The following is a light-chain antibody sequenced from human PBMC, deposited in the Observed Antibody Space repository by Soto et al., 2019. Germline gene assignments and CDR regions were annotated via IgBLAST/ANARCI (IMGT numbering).Light chain of an antibody. CDR1: QSVSSSY. Sequence: EIVLTQSAGTLSLSPGERATLSCRASQSVSSSYLAWDQQKPGQAPRVLIYGAASRATGIPDRFSGSGSGTDFTLTISRREPEDFAVYYWQQYGSAPWTFGQGTKVEIK. V-gene: IGKV3-20*01. CDR2: GAA. CDR3: QQYGSAPWT. J-gene: IGKJ1*01.